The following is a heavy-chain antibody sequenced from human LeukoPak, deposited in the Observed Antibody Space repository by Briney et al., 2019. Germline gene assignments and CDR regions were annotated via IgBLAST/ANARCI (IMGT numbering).Heavy chain of an antibody. J-gene: IGHJ6*03. CDR2: IYHSGSA. CDR3: ARDNRYYDFWSGPYYYYYMDV. D-gene: IGHD3-3*01. Sequence: SETLSLTCAVSGGSISSSNWWSWVRQPPGKGLEWIGEIYHSGSANYNPSLKSRVTISVDTSKKQFSLKLSSVTAADTAVYYCARDNRYYDFWSGPYYYYYMDVWGKGTTVTVSS. CDR1: GGSISSSNW. V-gene: IGHV4-4*02.